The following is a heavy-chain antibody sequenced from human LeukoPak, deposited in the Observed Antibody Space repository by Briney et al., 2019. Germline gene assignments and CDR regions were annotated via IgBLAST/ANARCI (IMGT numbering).Heavy chain of an antibody. CDR2: FDPEDGET. J-gene: IGHJ4*02. CDR3: ATGQLVVPAATNFAY. CDR1: GYTLTELS. Sequence: ASVKVSCKVSGYTLTELSMHWVRQAPGKGLEWMGGFDPEDGETIYAQKFQGRVTMTEDTSTDTAYMELSSLRSGDTAVYYCATGQLVVPAATNFAYWGQGTLVTVSS. D-gene: IGHD2-2*01. V-gene: IGHV1-24*01.